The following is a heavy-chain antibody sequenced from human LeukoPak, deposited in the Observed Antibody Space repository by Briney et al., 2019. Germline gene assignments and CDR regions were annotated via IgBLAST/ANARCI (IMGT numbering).Heavy chain of an antibody. D-gene: IGHD1-26*01. Sequence: SETLSLTCTVSGYSISSGYYWGWIRQPPGKGLEWIGSIYHSGNTYYNPSLKSRVTISVDTSKNQFSLKLSSVTAADTAVYYCAREGREGATWHWGQGTLVTVSS. CDR3: AREGREGATWH. CDR1: GYSISSGYY. V-gene: IGHV4-38-2*02. J-gene: IGHJ4*02. CDR2: IYHSGNT.